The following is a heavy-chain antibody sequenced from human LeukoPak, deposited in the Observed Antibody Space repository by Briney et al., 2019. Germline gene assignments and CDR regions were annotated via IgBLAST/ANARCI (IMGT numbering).Heavy chain of an antibody. V-gene: IGHV1-2*02. Sequence: ASVKVSCKASGYTFTGYYMHWVRQAPGQGLEWMGWINPNSGGTNYAQKFQGRVTMTTDTSTSTAYMELRSLRSDDTAVYYCAGSRSYHDAFDIWGQGTMVTVSS. D-gene: IGHD6-13*01. CDR2: INPNSGGT. CDR1: GYTFTGYY. J-gene: IGHJ3*02. CDR3: AGSRSYHDAFDI.